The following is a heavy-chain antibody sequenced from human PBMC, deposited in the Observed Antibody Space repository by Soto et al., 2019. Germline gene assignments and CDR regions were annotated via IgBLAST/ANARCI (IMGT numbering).Heavy chain of an antibody. V-gene: IGHV4-59*13. CDR3: ARVAMENYHDMWSGSTSSALDV. Sequence: ETLSLTCKVSVGSMRGYSWSWIRQTPGEGLEWIGYVSHSGRTDYSPSLKNRVTISLDMSKNHFALHVNSVDPADTAVYYCARVAMENYHDMWSGSTSSALDVWGQGTTVTVSS. J-gene: IGHJ6*02. CDR2: VSHSGRT. CDR1: VGSMRGYS. D-gene: IGHD3-3*01.